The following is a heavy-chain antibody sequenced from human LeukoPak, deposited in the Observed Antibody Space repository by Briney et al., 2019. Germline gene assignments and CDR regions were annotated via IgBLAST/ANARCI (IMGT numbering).Heavy chain of an antibody. CDR2: ISSSGGGT. CDR1: GFTFSSYA. CDR3: AKSNIVAMSDY. V-gene: IGHV3-23*01. J-gene: IGHJ4*02. D-gene: IGHD5-12*01. Sequence: GWSLRLSCAASGFTFSSYAMTWVRQAPGKGLEWVSTISSSGGGTYYADSVKGRFTISRDNSKNTLYLQLSSLRAEDTAVYYCAKSNIVAMSDYWGQGTLVTVSS.